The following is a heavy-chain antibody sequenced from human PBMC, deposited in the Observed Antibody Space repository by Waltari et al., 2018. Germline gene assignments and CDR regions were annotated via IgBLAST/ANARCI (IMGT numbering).Heavy chain of an antibody. J-gene: IGHJ4*02. CDR3: ARAPHKMVLVVYGYFDY. CDR2: IYHSGRT. V-gene: IGHV4-38-2*02. D-gene: IGHD2-8*02. CDR1: GYSISSGYY. Sequence: QVQLQESGPGLVKPSETLSLTCTVSGYSISSGYYWGWIRQPPGKGLEWIGSIYHSGRTYYNPSRKSRVTRSVDTSKNQFSLKLSSVTAADTAVYYCARAPHKMVLVVYGYFDYWGQGTLVTVSS.